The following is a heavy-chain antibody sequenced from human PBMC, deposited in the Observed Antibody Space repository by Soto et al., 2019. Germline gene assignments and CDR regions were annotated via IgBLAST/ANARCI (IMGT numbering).Heavy chain of an antibody. CDR2: ISAYNGNT. Sequence: ASVKVSCKASGYTFTSYGISWVRQAPGQGLEWMGWISAYNGNTNYAQKLQGRVTMTTDTSTSTAYMELRSLRSDDTAVYYCARDGGGANIYYYYYGMDVWGQGTTVTVYS. V-gene: IGHV1-18*01. D-gene: IGHD1-26*01. CDR3: ARDGGGANIYYYYYGMDV. CDR1: GYTFTSYG. J-gene: IGHJ6*02.